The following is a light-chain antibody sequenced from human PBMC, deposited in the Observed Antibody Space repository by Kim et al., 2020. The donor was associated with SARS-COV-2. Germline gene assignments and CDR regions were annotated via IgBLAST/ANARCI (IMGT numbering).Light chain of an antibody. CDR2: DAS. CDR3: QQCSSWPLT. J-gene: IGKJ4*01. CDR1: QSVGSY. V-gene: IGKV3-11*01. Sequence: EIVLTQSPATLSLSPGERATLSCRASQSVGSYLAWYQQKPGQAPRLLIYDASNRATGIPVRFSGSGSGTDFTLTISSLEPEDFAIYYCQQCSSWPLTFGGGTKVEIK.